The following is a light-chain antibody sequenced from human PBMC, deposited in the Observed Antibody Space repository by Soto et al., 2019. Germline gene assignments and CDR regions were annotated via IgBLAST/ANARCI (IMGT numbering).Light chain of an antibody. Sequence: QSALTQPASVSGSPGQSITISCIGTSSDVGSYNLVSWYQQYPGKAPKLMIYEVTERPSGVSNRFSGSKSGNTASLTISGLQADDDADYYCCAYTSSATLVFGGGTKVTVL. J-gene: IGLJ1*01. CDR3: CAYTSSATLV. CDR2: EVT. CDR1: SSDVGSYNL. V-gene: IGLV2-23*02.